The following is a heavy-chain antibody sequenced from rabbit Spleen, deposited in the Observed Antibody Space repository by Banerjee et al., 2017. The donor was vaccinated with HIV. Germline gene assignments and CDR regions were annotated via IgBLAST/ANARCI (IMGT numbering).Heavy chain of an antibody. Sequence: EESGGDLVQPEGSLTLTCKASGLDFSSSYWICWVRQAPGKGLEWIACIYTGGSGSTYYASWAKGRFTISNPLSTTVTLQMTSLTAADTATYFCAGADVAAYSAGTTFNLWGPGTLVTVS. CDR3: AGADVAAYSAGTTFNL. CDR1: GLDFSSSYW. D-gene: IGHD7-1*01. CDR2: IYTGGSGST. V-gene: IGHV1S45*01. J-gene: IGHJ4*01.